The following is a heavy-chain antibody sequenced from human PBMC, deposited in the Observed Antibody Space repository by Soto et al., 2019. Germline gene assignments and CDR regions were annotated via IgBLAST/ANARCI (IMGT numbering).Heavy chain of an antibody. V-gene: IGHV4-59*01. J-gene: IGHJ4*02. CDR1: GGSISGYY. Sequence: SETLSLTCTVSGGSISGYYWSWIRQPPGKGLEWIGYIYYSGSTNYNPSLKSRVTISVDTSKNQFSLKLSSVTAADTAVYYCAKGTYDQFDYWGQGTLVTVSS. D-gene: IGHD3-3*01. CDR2: IYYSGST. CDR3: AKGTYDQFDY.